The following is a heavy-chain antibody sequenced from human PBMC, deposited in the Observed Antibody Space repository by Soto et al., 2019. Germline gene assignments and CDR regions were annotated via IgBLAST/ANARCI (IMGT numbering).Heavy chain of an antibody. CDR1: GFTLGDYA. J-gene: IGHJ6*02. D-gene: IGHD3-10*01. CDR2: FKWNSGDV. CDR3: AKDRSSGSPYYGMDF. Sequence: PGGSMRLACAACGFTLGDYAMHWVRQVPGKGLEWVSGFKWNSGDVGYADSVKGRFTISRDNAKNSLYLQMNSLRPEDTAVYYCAKDRSSGSPYYGMDFWGQGTMVTVSS. V-gene: IGHV3-9*01.